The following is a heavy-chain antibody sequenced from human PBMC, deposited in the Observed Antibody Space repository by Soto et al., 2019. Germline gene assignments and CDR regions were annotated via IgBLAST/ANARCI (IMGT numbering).Heavy chain of an antibody. Sequence: ASVKVSCKASGYTFTGYYMHWVRQAPGQGLEWMGWINPNSGGTNYAQKFQGRVTMTRDTSISTAYMELSRLRSDDTAVYYCARSYEYSSSSGTDAFDIWGQGTMVTVSS. V-gene: IGHV1-2*02. CDR2: INPNSGGT. J-gene: IGHJ3*02. CDR3: ARSYEYSSSSGTDAFDI. CDR1: GYTFTGYY. D-gene: IGHD6-6*01.